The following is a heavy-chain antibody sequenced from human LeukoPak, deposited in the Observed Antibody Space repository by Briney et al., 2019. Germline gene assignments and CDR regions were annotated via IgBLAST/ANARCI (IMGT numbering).Heavy chain of an antibody. D-gene: IGHD6-19*01. CDR1: GFTFSSYS. CDR3: AVAGLSYWYFDL. Sequence: GGSLRPSCAASGFTFSSYSMNWVRQAPGKGLEWVSSISRSSDYTYYADSVKGRFTISRDNAKNSLYLQMNSLRAEDTAVYYCAVAGLSYWYFDLWGRGTLVTVSS. J-gene: IGHJ2*01. CDR2: ISRSSDYT. V-gene: IGHV3-21*01.